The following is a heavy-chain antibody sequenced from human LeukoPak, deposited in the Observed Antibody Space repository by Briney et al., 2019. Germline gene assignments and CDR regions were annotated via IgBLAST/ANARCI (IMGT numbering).Heavy chain of an antibody. J-gene: IGHJ5*02. CDR1: GYSISSGYY. CDR2: IYHGGRT. CDR3: VSAKFLVRGVSWFDP. D-gene: IGHD3-10*01. V-gene: IGHV4-38-2*02. Sequence: PSETLSLTCTVSGYSISSGYYWGWIRQTPGKGLEWIGYIYHGGRTDYNPSLKSRVTISVDTSKNQFSLKLSSVTAADTAVYYCVSAKFLVRGVSWFDPWGQGTLVTVSS.